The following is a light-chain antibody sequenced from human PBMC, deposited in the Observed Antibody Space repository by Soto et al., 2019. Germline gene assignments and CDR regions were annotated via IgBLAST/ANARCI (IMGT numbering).Light chain of an antibody. Sequence: QSALTQPPSASGSPGQSVTISCTGTSSDVGGYNYVSWYQQHPGKAPKVMIYEVNKRPSGVPDRFSGSKPGNTASLTISGLQAEDEADYYCKSYTGINNWVFGGGTKLTVL. CDR2: EVN. CDR1: SSDVGGYNY. V-gene: IGLV2-8*01. J-gene: IGLJ3*02. CDR3: KSYTGINNWV.